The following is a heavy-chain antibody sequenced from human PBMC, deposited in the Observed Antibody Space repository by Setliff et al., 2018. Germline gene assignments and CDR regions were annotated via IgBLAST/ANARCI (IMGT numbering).Heavy chain of an antibody. J-gene: IGHJ5*02. CDR1: GGTFSSYT. Sequence: SVKVSCKASGGTFSSYTISWVRQAPGQGLEWMGRIIPILGIANYAQKFQGRVAITADKSTSTAYMELSSLRSEDTAVYYCARDISLGKAAVWFGELKGWFDPWGQGTLVTVSS. D-gene: IGHD3-10*01. CDR2: IIPILGIA. CDR3: ARDISLGKAAVWFGELKGWFDP. V-gene: IGHV1-69*04.